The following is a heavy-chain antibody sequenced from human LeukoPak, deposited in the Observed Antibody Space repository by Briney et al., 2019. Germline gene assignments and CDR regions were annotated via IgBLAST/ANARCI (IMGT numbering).Heavy chain of an antibody. Sequence: GGSLRLSCAASGFIFNSYAMHWVRQAPGKGLEWVAVMSFDGNYEYYANSVKSRFTISRDNSKSTLFLQMNSLRFEDTAVYYCARAYSGSYYSYFQHWGQGTLVTVSS. CDR2: MSFDGNYE. J-gene: IGHJ1*01. V-gene: IGHV3-30*01. D-gene: IGHD1-26*01. CDR3: ARAYSGSYYSYFQH. CDR1: GFIFNSYA.